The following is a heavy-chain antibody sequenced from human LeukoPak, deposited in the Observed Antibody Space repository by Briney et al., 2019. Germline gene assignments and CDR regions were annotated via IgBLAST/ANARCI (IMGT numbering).Heavy chain of an antibody. CDR2: ISGSGGST. CDR1: GFTFSSYA. CDR3: ARYGPDDDYYYYGMDV. J-gene: IGHJ6*02. Sequence: GGSLRLSCAASGFTFSSYAMSWVRQAPGKGLEWVSAISGSGGSTYYADSVKGRFTISRDNAKNSLYLQMNSLRAEDTAVYYCARYGPDDDYYYYGMDVWGQGTTVTVSS. D-gene: IGHD1-1*01. V-gene: IGHV3-23*01.